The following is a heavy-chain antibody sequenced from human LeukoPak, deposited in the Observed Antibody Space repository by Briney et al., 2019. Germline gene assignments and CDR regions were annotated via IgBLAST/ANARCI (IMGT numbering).Heavy chain of an antibody. Sequence: PGGSLRLSCAASGFSFSSYAMHLVRQAPGKGLEWVSTTSAGGSSTYYADSVKGRFTISRDNSKNTFYLQMNSLRAEDTAAYYCAKGGYCSSSSCYYGWFEPWGQGTLVTVSS. CDR2: TSAGGSST. CDR3: AKGGYCSSSSCYYGWFEP. V-gene: IGHV3-23*01. CDR1: GFSFSSYA. D-gene: IGHD2-2*01. J-gene: IGHJ5*02.